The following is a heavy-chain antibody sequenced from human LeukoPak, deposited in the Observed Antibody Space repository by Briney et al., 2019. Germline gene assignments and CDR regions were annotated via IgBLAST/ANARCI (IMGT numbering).Heavy chain of an antibody. CDR1: GFTFSSYS. V-gene: IGHV3-21*06. J-gene: IGHJ4*02. CDR2: ISSSSSYI. CDR3: ARDPPSRGTRYFDY. Sequence: PGGSLRLSCAASGFTFSSYSMNWVRQAPGKGLEWVSSISSSSSYIYYADSVQGRFTISRDNAKNSLYLQMDSLRAEDTAVYYCARDPPSRGTRYFDYWGQGTLVTVSS. D-gene: IGHD3-16*01.